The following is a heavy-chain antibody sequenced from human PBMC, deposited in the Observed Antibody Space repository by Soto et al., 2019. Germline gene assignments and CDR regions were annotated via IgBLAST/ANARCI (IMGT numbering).Heavy chain of an antibody. Sequence: EVQLLESGGDLVQPGGSLRLSCAASGFTFTNYLMTWVRQAPGKGLEWVSSIDKSGGDTYYADSVKGRFTISRDNSKNTLYLQMHGLIAVDTALYYCAKDTYSRSWYFWGQGTLVTVSS. CDR1: GFTFTNYL. CDR2: IDKSGGDT. J-gene: IGHJ4*02. CDR3: AKDTYSRSWYF. D-gene: IGHD2-2*01. V-gene: IGHV3-23*05.